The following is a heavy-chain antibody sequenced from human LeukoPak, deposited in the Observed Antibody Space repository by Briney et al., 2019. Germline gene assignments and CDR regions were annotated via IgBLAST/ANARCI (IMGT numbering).Heavy chain of an antibody. CDR2: IRYDGSNK. D-gene: IGHD3-9*01. CDR3: AKDRVLRYFDWLYSLDY. J-gene: IGHJ4*02. CDR1: GFTFSSYS. V-gene: IGHV3-30*02. Sequence: GGSLRLSCAASGFTFSSYSINWVRQAPGKGLEWVAFIRYDGSNKYYADSVKGRFTISRDNSKNTLYLQMNSLRAEDTAVYYCAKDRVLRYFDWLYSLDYWGQGTLVTVSS.